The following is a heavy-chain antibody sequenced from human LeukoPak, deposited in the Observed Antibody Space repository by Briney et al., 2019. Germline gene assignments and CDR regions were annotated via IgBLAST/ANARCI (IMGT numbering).Heavy chain of an antibody. CDR1: GYTFTIYY. Sequence: ASVKVSCKASGYTFTIYYIHWVRQAPGQGLEWMGWINPNSGGTNYAQKFQGRVTMTRDTSITTVYMELSRLRSDETAVFYCASFEVGAWGQGTLVTVSS. CDR2: INPNSGGT. V-gene: IGHV1-2*02. D-gene: IGHD3-10*01. CDR3: ASFEVGA. J-gene: IGHJ5*02.